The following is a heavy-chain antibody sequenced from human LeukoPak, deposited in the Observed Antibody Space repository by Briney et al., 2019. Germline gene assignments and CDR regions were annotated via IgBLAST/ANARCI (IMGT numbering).Heavy chain of an antibody. V-gene: IGHV3-23*01. J-gene: IGHJ5*02. CDR2: ISGSGGST. CDR1: GFTFSSYA. D-gene: IGHD4-17*01. CDR3: AKASYGDLHENWFDP. Sequence: PGGSLRLPCAASGFTFSSYAMSWVRQAPGKGLEWVSAISGSGGSTYYADSVKGRFTISRDNSKNTLYLQMNSLRAEDTAVYYCAKASYGDLHENWFDPWGQGTLVTVSS.